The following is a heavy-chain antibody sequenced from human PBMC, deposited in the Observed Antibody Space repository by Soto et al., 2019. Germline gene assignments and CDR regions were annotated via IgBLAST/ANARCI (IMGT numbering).Heavy chain of an antibody. J-gene: IGHJ4*02. V-gene: IGHV3-7*01. D-gene: IGHD3-10*01. CDR2: LKQGGNEK. CDR3: ALTEGSGTNYPTTFDS. Sequence: HPGGSLRLSCSASGFIFSNYWMSWVRQAPGKGLEWVANLKQGGNEKYYVDSVKGRFTISRDNPKNLLYLQMSSLRADDTAVYYCALTEGSGTNYPTTFDSWGQGXLVTVYS. CDR1: GFIFSNYW.